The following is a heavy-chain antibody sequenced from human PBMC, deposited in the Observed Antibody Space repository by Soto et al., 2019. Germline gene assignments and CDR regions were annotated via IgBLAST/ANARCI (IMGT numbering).Heavy chain of an antibody. J-gene: IGHJ4*02. D-gene: IGHD4-17*01. Sequence: SETLSLTCTVSGGSISSSTFCWGWIRQPPGQGLEWIGTIYYSGSTYYNPSLKSRVTISVDTSKSQFSLKLSSVTAADTAVYYCARSPIVGDYVYYFDYWGQGTLVT. CDR2: IYYSGST. V-gene: IGHV4-39*01. CDR3: ARSPIVGDYVYYFDY. CDR1: GGSISSSTFC.